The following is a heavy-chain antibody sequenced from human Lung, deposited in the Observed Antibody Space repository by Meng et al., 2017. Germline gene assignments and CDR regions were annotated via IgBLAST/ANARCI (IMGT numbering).Heavy chain of an antibody. CDR3: IAEIGPKSFDN. D-gene: IGHD3-22*01. V-gene: IGHV3-30*04. CDR2: ISYDGSGE. Sequence: QVQLAESGGALVQPGMSLSLSCAASGFSFSSHAMHWVRQAPGKGLEWVALISYDGSGEGYADSVKGRFTISRDNSKSTLYLQMDSLRPEDTAVYYCIAEIGPKSFDNWGQGTLVTVSS. CDR1: GFSFSSHA. J-gene: IGHJ4*02.